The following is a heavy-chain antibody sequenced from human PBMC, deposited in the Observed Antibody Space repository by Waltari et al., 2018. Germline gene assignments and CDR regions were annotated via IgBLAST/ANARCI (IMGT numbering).Heavy chain of an antibody. CDR1: GGTFSSYA. CDR3: AREDCSSTSCNNAMDV. D-gene: IGHD2-2*01. Sequence: QVQLVQSGAEVKKPGSSVKVSCKASGGTFSSYAISWVRQAPGQGLEWMGGIIPIFCTANYAQKFQCRVTITADESTSTAYMELSSLRSEDTAVYHCAREDCSSTSCNNAMDVWGQVTTVTVSS. V-gene: IGHV1-69*01. J-gene: IGHJ6*02. CDR2: IIPIFCTA.